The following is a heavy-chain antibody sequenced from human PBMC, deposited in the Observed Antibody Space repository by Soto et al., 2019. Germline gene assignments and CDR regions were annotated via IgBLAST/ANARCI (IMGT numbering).Heavy chain of an antibody. CDR2: INHSGGT. CDR1: GGSFSGYY. Sequence: SETLSLTCAVYGGSFSGYYWSWIRQPPGKGLEWIGEINHSGGTNYNPSLKSRVTISVDTSKNQFSLKLSSVTAADTAVYYCARGVGVVGAQNWFDPWGQGTLVTVSS. J-gene: IGHJ5*02. D-gene: IGHD1-26*01. V-gene: IGHV4-34*01. CDR3: ARGVGVVGAQNWFDP.